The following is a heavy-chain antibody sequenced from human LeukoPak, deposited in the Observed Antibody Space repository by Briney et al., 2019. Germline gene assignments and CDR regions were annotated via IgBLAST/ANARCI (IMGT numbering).Heavy chain of an antibody. Sequence: GGSPRLSCAASGFTFSYYGMHWVRQAPGKGLEWVAFVRYDGNDKYYAESVKGRFTISKDTSRNTLYLQMNRLRVEDTAMYYCAKDLMRDRWFGESWGQGTLVTVSS. CDR2: VRYDGNDK. D-gene: IGHD3-10*01. J-gene: IGHJ5*02. CDR3: AKDLMRDRWFGES. V-gene: IGHV3-30*02. CDR1: GFTFSYYG.